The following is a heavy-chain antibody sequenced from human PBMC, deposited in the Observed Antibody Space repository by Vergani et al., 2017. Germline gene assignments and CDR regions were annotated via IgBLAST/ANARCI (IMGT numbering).Heavy chain of an antibody. Sequence: EVQLLESGGGLVQPGGSLRLSCAASGFTFSSYAMSWVRQAPGQGLEWVGGIRSKAYGQATIYAASVKGRFTIPRDDSKSIAYLQMNNLQTEDTAMYYCVRDQVTMLRGSDALDIWGQGTMVTVSS. J-gene: IGHJ3*02. CDR1: GFTFSSYA. D-gene: IGHD3-10*01. V-gene: IGHV3-49*04. CDR3: VRDQVTMLRGSDALDI. CDR2: IRSKAYGQAT.